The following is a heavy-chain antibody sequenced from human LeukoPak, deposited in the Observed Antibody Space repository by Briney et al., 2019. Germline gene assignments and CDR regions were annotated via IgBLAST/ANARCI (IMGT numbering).Heavy chain of an antibody. J-gene: IGHJ5*02. CDR3: ARSYGSGSCPRLRRSSNWFDP. Sequence: SETLSLTCTVSGGSISSSTYYWGWIRQPPGKGLEWIGSIYYSGSTYYNPSLKSRVTISVDTSKNQFSLKLSSVTAADTAVYYCARSYGSGSCPRLRRSSNWFDPWGQGTLVTVSS. CDR1: GGSISSSTYY. D-gene: IGHD3-10*01. CDR2: IYYSGST. V-gene: IGHV4-39*07.